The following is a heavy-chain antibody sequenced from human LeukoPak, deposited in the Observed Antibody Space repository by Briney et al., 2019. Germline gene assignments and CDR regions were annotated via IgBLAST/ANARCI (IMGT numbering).Heavy chain of an antibody. CDR2: IYSSGST. J-gene: IGHJ4*02. CDR1: GGSISSYF. CDR3: ARGVANGGWYYFDY. Sequence: SETLSLTCTVSGGSISSYFWSWIRQPAGKGLEWIGRIYSSGSTNYNPSLKSRVTMSIDTSKSQFSLKVTSVTAADTALYYCARGVANGGWYYFDYWGQGTLVTVSS. D-gene: IGHD6-19*01. V-gene: IGHV4-4*07.